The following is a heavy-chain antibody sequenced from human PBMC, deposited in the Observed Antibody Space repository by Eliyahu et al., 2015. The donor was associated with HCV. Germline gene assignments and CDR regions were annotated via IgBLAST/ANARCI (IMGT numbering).Heavy chain of an antibody. V-gene: IGHV3-23*04. CDR2: ISGGGGDT. D-gene: IGHD6-13*01. CDR1: GFTFNSNA. Sequence: EVQLVESGGGLXQPGGSXXXXCAASGFTFNSNAMTWARQAPGKGLEWVAAISGGGGDTFYADSVKGRFTISRDNSKNRLYLQLNSLRAEDTATYYCVRGHHSSSAIHQSWGRGTLVTVSS. J-gene: IGHJ5*02. CDR3: VRGHHSSSAIHQS.